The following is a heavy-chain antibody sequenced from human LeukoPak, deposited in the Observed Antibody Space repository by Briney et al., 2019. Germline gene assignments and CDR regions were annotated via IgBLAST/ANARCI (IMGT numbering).Heavy chain of an antibody. D-gene: IGHD6-6*01. V-gene: IGHV1-69*05. J-gene: IGHJ6*03. Sequence: SVKVSRKASGGTFSSYAISWVRQAPGQGLEWMGGIIPIFGTANYAQKFQGRVTITTDESTSTAYMELSSLRSEDTAVYYCARVRAARPYYYYYYMDVWGKGTTVTVSS. CDR1: GGTFSSYA. CDR3: ARVRAARPYYYYYYMDV. CDR2: IIPIFGTA.